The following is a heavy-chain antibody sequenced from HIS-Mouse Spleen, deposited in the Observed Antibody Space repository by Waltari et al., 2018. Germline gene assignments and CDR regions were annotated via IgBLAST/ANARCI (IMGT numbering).Heavy chain of an antibody. D-gene: IGHD4-17*01. J-gene: IGHJ5*02. CDR3: ARDYGDNWFDP. CDR2: IYYSGCT. CDR1: GGSISSSSHD. V-gene: IGHV4-39*07. Sequence: QLQLQESGPGLVKPSETLSLTCTVSGGSISSSSHDWGWIRQPPGKGLEWIGSIYYSGCTYYNPSRKGRVTISVDTSKNQFSLKLSSVTAADTAVYYCARDYGDNWFDPWGQGTLVTVSA.